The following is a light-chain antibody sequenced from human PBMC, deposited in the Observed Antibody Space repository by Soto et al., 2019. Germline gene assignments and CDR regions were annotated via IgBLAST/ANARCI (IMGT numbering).Light chain of an antibody. CDR3: QQYNTYSLT. V-gene: IGKV1-5*03. CDR2: KAS. Sequence: DIQMTQSPSTLSASVGDRVTITCRASQSISSWLAWYQQRPGKAPKLLIYKASSLESGVPSRFSGSGSGTEFTLTISSLQPDDFATYYCQQYNTYSLTFGPGTKVELK. J-gene: IGKJ3*01. CDR1: QSISSW.